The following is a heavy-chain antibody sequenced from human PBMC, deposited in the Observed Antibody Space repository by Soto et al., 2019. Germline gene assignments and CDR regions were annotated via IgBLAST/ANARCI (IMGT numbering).Heavy chain of an antibody. Sequence: QVQLVQSGAEVKKPGASVKVSCKASGDTFASYGINWARQAPGQGLERMGWINVNNGNTNYAQKFQDRVTMTTDTSTTTVYMELRSLSSDDTSGYYCAGGIRVGQGVDYWGQGPLITVSS. D-gene: IGHD2-2*01. CDR2: INVNNGNT. V-gene: IGHV1-18*01. CDR3: AGGIRVGQGVDY. CDR1: GDTFASYG. J-gene: IGHJ4*02.